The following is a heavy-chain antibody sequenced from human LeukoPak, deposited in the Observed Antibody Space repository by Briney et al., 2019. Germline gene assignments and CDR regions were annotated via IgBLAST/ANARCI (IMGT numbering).Heavy chain of an antibody. CDR2: IKQDGSDK. D-gene: IGHD3-10*01. J-gene: IGHJ4*02. CDR1: GFTVSTNY. Sequence: PGGSLRLSCAASGFTVSTNYMTWVRQAPGKGLEWVANIKQDGSDKYYVDSVKGRFTISRDNAQNSLHLQMNSLRAEDTAVYYCAILRGGNYWGQGTLVTVSS. V-gene: IGHV3-7*02. CDR3: AILRGGNY.